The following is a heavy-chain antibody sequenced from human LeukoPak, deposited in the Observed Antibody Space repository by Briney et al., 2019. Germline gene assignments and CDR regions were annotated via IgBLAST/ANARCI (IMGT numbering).Heavy chain of an antibody. D-gene: IGHD1-14*01. Sequence: KTSETPSLTCAVYGDSLSGYYWTWIRQPPGKGLEWIGEINHSGSTNYNPSLKSRVTISVDTSKNQFSLNLTPVTAADTAIYYCATNVPGTTYFDPWGQGTLVTVSP. V-gene: IGHV4-34*01. CDR2: INHSGST. CDR3: ATNVPGTTYFDP. CDR1: GDSLSGYY. J-gene: IGHJ4*02.